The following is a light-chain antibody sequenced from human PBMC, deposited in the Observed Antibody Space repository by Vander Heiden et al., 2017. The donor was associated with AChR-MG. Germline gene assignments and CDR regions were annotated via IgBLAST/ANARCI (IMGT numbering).Light chain of an antibody. CDR1: QDISNY. CDR2: DAT. Sequence: DIQMTQSPSSLSASVGDRVTITCQASQDISNYLNWYQQKPGKAPKLLIYDATNLETGVPSRFSGSGYGTDFTFTISSLQPEDIATYYCQQYDNLHRDSFTFGHGTKVDIK. CDR3: QQYDNLHRDSFT. J-gene: IGKJ3*01. V-gene: IGKV1-33*01.